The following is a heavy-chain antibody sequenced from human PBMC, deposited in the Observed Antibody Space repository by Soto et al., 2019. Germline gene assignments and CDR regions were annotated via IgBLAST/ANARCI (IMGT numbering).Heavy chain of an antibody. D-gene: IGHD3-16*01. CDR3: ADTDPLGY. CDR1: GFTFSSYA. J-gene: IGHJ4*02. Sequence: GGSLRLSCAASGFTFSSYAMHWVRQAPGKGLEWVAVISYDGSNKYYADSVKGRFTISRDNSKNTLYLQMNSLRAEDTAVYYCADTDPLGYWGQGTLVTVSS. CDR2: ISYDGSNK. V-gene: IGHV3-30-3*01.